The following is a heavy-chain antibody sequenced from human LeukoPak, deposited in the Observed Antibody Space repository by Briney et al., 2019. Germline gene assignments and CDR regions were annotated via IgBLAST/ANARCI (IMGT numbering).Heavy chain of an antibody. Sequence: SQTLSLTCTVSGGSLDLGSYYWTWVRQPPGKGLEWIGHFYSSGNATARYNPSLESRVTISLDTSKNQFSLKLTSVTAADTAVYYCARDLRNSASYWGQGTLVTVSS. CDR3: ARDLRNSASY. CDR1: GGSLDLGSYY. V-gene: IGHV4-61*09. D-gene: IGHD2-21*01. J-gene: IGHJ4*02. CDR2: FYSSGNA.